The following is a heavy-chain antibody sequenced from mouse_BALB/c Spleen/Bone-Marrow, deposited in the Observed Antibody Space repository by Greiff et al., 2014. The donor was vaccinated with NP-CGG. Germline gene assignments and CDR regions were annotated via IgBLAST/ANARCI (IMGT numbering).Heavy chain of an antibody. Sequence: VQLQQSGTVLARPGASLRMSCKASGYTFTNYWINWIKQRPGQGLEWIGAIYPGNNDAKYTQKFKAKAKLTAVTSTSTADMELSSQTNEDSAVDYWARNWDWVFAYWGQGTLVTVSA. D-gene: IGHD4-1*01. J-gene: IGHJ3*01. CDR1: GYTFTNYW. CDR2: IYPGNNDA. V-gene: IGHV1-5*01. CDR3: ARNWDWVFAY.